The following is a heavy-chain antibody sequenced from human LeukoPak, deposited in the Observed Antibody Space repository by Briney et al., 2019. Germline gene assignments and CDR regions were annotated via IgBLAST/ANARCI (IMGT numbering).Heavy chain of an antibody. V-gene: IGHV3-7*02. CDR2: IKQDGSEK. Sequence: PGGSLRLSCAASGFTFSSYWMSWVRQAPGKGLEWVANIKQDGSEKYYVDSVKGRFTTSRDNAKNSLYLQMNSLRAEDTAVYYCARQSRSVTTYFDYWGQGTLVTVSS. J-gene: IGHJ4*02. D-gene: IGHD4-17*01. CDR3: ARQSRSVTTYFDY. CDR1: GFTFSSYW.